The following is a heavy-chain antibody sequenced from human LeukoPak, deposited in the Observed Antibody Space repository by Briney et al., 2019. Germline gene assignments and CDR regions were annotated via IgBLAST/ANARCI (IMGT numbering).Heavy chain of an antibody. CDR3: SRDRRRYCSGGSCPRHAFDI. Sequence: GGSLRLSCAASGFTFSSYSMNWVRQAPGKGLEWVSYISSSSSTIYYADSVKGRFTISRDNAKNSLYLQMSSLRAEDTAVYYCSRDRRRYCSGGSCPRHAFDIWGQGTMVTASS. CDR2: ISSSSSTI. J-gene: IGHJ3*02. D-gene: IGHD2-15*01. CDR1: GFTFSSYS. V-gene: IGHV3-48*01.